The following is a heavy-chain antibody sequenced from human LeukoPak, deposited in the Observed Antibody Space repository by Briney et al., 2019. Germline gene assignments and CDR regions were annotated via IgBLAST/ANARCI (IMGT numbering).Heavy chain of an antibody. CDR1: EFTFSTYA. J-gene: IGHJ4*02. CDR2: VSGSGGST. V-gene: IGHV3-23*01. D-gene: IGHD6-19*01. CDR3: AKDDHGGSGWRDYYEY. Sequence: PGGSLRLSCAASEFTFSTYAMGWVRQAPGKGLEWVSAVSGSGGSTYYADSVKGRFTISRDNSRNTLSLQMNSLRAEDTAVYYCAKDDHGGSGWRDYYEYWGKGTLVTVSS.